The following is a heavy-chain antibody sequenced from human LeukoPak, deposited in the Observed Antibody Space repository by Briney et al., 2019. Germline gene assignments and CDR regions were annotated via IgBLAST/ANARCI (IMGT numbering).Heavy chain of an antibody. V-gene: IGHV3-48*01. CDR3: AREDIAAAIDY. CDR2: ISSSSSTI. D-gene: IGHD6-13*01. J-gene: IGHJ4*02. CDR1: GFTFSSYS. Sequence: GGSLRLSCAASGFTFSSYSMNWVRQAPGKGLEWVSYISSSSSTIYYADSVKGRFTISRDNAKNSLYLQMNSLRAEDTAVYYCAREDIAAAIDYWGQGTLVTVSS.